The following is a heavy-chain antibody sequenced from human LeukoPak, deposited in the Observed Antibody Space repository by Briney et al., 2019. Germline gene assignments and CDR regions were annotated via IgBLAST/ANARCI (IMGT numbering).Heavy chain of an antibody. D-gene: IGHD3-10*01. V-gene: IGHV4-39*07. CDR1: GGSISSISSNNYH. CDR3: ARKRVRGVIKNWFDP. CDR2: IYYSGST. Sequence: SETLSLTCIVSGGSISSISSNNYHWGWIRQPPGKGLEWIGSIYYSGSTYYNPSLKSRVTISVDTSKNQFSLKLSSVTAADTAVYYCARKRVRGVIKNWFDPWGQGTLVTVSS. J-gene: IGHJ5*02.